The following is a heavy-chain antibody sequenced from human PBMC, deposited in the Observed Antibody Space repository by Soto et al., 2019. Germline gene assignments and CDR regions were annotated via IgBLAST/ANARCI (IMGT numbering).Heavy chain of an antibody. CDR2: IYPGDSDT. V-gene: IGHV5-51*01. J-gene: IGHJ5*02. CDR3: ARPNQFITTRGISWLDP. CDR1: GYSFTSYW. D-gene: IGHD6-6*01. Sequence: GESLKISCKGSGYSFTSYWIGWVRQMPGKGLEWMGIIYPGDSDTIYSPSFQGQVTISADKSISTAYLQWSSLKASDTAIYYCARPNQFITTRGISWLDPWGQGTLVTVSS.